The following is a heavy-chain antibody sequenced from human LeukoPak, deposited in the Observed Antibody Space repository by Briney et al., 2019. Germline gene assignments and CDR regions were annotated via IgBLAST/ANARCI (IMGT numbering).Heavy chain of an antibody. J-gene: IGHJ1*01. D-gene: IGHD4-23*01. V-gene: IGHV3-30-3*01. CDR2: RTASGSNT. CDR1: GFTFNRHS. CDR3: ARGAAVVGVWKCQN. Sequence: GGALRLSCADSGFTFNRHSVHCVPDAPGKGLERGAVRTASGSNTFYADSVKGRCSLSRDNSRDTLYLQMNSQTTEDTAVYYCARGAAVVGVWKCQNWGQGALVTVSS.